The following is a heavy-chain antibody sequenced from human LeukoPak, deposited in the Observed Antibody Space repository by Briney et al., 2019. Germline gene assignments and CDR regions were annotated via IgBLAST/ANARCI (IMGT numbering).Heavy chain of an antibody. Sequence: PGESLKISCKTSGYSFTDYWIGWVRQMPGKGLEWMGFIYPSDPGTRYSPSFQGQVTISADKSISTVYLYWSSLRASDTAIYYXXXXXXXXXXXHRYSYHFDFWGQGTLVTVSS. V-gene: IGHV5-51*01. CDR2: IYPSDPGT. J-gene: IGHJ4*02. CDR3: XXXXXXXXXXHRYSYHFDF. D-gene: IGHD3-16*02. CDR1: GYSFTDYW.